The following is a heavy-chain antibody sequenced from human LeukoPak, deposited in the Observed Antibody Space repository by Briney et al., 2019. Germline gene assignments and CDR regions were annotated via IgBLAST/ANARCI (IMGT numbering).Heavy chain of an antibody. CDR2: ISGSDGST. D-gene: IGHD6-19*01. V-gene: IGHV3-23*01. Sequence: GGSLRLTRAASGFTFSRYAMSWVRQAPGKGLEWVSAISGSDGSTYYADSVKGRFTISRDNSKNTLYLQMNSLRAEDTAKYYCAKDLSAVAGLIDYWGQGTLVTVSS. J-gene: IGHJ4*02. CDR1: GFTFSRYA. CDR3: AKDLSAVAGLIDY.